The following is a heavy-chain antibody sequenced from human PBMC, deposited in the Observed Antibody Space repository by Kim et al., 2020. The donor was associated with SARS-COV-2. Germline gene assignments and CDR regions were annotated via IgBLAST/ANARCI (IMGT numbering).Heavy chain of an antibody. D-gene: IGHD4-17*01. V-gene: IGHV4-39*01. Sequence: TPSLMSGVTISVDTTKNQFSLKLSSVTAADTAVYYCARHDYGDYEGAFDIWGQGTMVTVSS. J-gene: IGHJ3*02. CDR3: ARHDYGDYEGAFDI.